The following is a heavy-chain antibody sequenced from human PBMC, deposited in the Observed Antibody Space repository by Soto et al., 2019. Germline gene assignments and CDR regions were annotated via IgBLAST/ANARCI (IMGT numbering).Heavy chain of an antibody. V-gene: IGHV3-21*01. CDR2: IDTTSNYI. J-gene: IGHJ6*03. CDR3: VRDIGQYFRSGYMDV. CDR1: GFTFYSFS. D-gene: IGHD3-9*01. Sequence: EVQLVESGGGLVKPGESLRLSCAASGFTFYSFSMNWVRQAAGRGPEGVSSIDTTSNYIYYADSVRGRFTISRDNAKDSLYLQMYSLRAEDTAVYYCVRDIGQYFRSGYMDVWGRGTTVTVSS.